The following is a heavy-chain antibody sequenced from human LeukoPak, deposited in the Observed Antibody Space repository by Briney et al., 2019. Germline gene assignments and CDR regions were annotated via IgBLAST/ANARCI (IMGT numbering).Heavy chain of an antibody. J-gene: IGHJ4*02. CDR3: ARGIRWASDY. V-gene: IGHV3-64*01. CDR1: GFTFSSYS. Sequence: GGSLRLSCAASGFTFSSYSMVWVRQAPGKGMEYVSGITSNGGTTYYGNSVKGRFTISRDNSKDTLYLQMGSLRTEDMAVYYCARGIRWASDYWGQGTPVTVAS. D-gene: IGHD4-23*01. CDR2: ITSNGGTT.